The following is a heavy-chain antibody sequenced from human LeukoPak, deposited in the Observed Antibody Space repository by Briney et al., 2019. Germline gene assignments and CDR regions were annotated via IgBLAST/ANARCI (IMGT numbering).Heavy chain of an antibody. J-gene: IGHJ6*03. CDR2: IKQDGSEK. Sequence: GGSLRLSCAASGFTFGSYWMSWVRQAPGKGLEWVANIKQDGSEKYYVDSVKGRFTISRDNAKNSLYLQMNSLRAEDTGVYYCARDRRDDFWSGYSPLYYYYMDVWGKGTTVTVSS. V-gene: IGHV3-7*01. CDR3: ARDRRDDFWSGYSPLYYYYMDV. CDR1: GFTFGSYW. D-gene: IGHD3-3*01.